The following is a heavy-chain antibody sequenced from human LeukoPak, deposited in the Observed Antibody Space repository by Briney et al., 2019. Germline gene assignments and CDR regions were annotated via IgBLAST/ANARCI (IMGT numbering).Heavy chain of an antibody. J-gene: IGHJ4*02. V-gene: IGHV3-11*01. Sequence: PGGSLRLSCAASGFTFSVYYMSWIRQAPGKGLEWVSYISSSGSTIYYADSVKGRFTISRDNAKNSLYLQMNSPRAEDTAVYYCAREPYYDSSGYATGGDYWGQGTLVTVSS. CDR2: ISSSGSTI. D-gene: IGHD3-22*01. CDR1: GFTFSVYY. CDR3: AREPYYDSSGYATGGDY.